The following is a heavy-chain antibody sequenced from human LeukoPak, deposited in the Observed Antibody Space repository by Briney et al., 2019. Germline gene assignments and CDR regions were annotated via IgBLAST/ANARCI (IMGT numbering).Heavy chain of an antibody. CDR2: ISSSSSYI. CDR1: GFTFSSYS. Sequence: GGSLRLSCAASGFTFSSYSMNWVRQAPGKGLEWVSSISSSSSYIYYADSVKGRFTISRDNVKNSLYLQMNSLRAEDTAVYYCARDSRVRGVHHYYYYGMDVWGQGTTVTVSS. J-gene: IGHJ6*02. V-gene: IGHV3-21*01. D-gene: IGHD3-10*01. CDR3: ARDSRVRGVHHYYYYGMDV.